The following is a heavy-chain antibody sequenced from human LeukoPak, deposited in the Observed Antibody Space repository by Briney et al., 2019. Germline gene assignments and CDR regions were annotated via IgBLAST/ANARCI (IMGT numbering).Heavy chain of an antibody. D-gene: IGHD3-22*01. CDR1: GYTFTGYY. CDR2: INPNSGGT. V-gene: IGHV1-2*02. Sequence: ASVKVSCKASGYTFTGYYMHWVRQAPGQGLEWMGWINPNSGGTNYAQKFQGRVTMTRDTSISTAYMELGRLRSDDTAVYYCARDMYYYDSSGYLLLWGQGTLVTVSS. J-gene: IGHJ4*02. CDR3: ARDMYYYDSSGYLLL.